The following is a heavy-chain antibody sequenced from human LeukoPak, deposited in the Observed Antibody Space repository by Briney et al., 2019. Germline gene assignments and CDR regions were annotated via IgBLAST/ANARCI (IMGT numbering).Heavy chain of an antibody. V-gene: IGHV3-30*04. D-gene: IGHD4-17*01. CDR2: ISFDGSNK. Sequence: GGSLRLSCAASGFTFSTYAIHWVRQAPGKGLEWVAVISFDGSNKYYADSVKGRFTISRDNSKNTLYLQMNSLRAEDTAVYYCARDGYGDYVFDYWGQGTLVTVSS. CDR3: ARDGYGDYVFDY. J-gene: IGHJ4*02. CDR1: GFTFSTYA.